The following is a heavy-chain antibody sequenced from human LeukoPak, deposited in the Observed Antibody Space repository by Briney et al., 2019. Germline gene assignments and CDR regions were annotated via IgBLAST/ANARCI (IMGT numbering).Heavy chain of an antibody. D-gene: IGHD3-16*02. Sequence: ASVKVSCKASGYTFTGYYMHWVRQAPGQGLEWMGWINPNSGGTNYAQKFQGRVTMTRDTSISTAYMELSRLRSDDTAVYYCARGGIVITFGGVIVWRRDWFDPWGQGTLVTVSS. CDR2: INPNSGGT. CDR3: ARGGIVITFGGVIVWRRDWFDP. V-gene: IGHV1-2*02. J-gene: IGHJ5*02. CDR1: GYTFTGYY.